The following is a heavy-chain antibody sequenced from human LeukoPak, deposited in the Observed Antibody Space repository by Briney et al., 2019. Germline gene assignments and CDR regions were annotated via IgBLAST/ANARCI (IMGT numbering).Heavy chain of an antibody. Sequence: SETLSLICTVSGGSISRYYWSCIGQPPGRGLEWIGYIYYSGSTIYNPSLKSRVTISVDTSKNHFSLKLSSVTAADPAVYLCASGAGCGDYCVYWGQETLVTVSS. CDR2: IYYSGST. V-gene: IGHV4-59*12. CDR3: ASGAGCGDYCVY. D-gene: IGHD6-19*01. J-gene: IGHJ4*02. CDR1: GGSISRYY.